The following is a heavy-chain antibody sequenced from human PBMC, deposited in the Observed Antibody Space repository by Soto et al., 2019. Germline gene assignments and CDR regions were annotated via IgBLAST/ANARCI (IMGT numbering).Heavy chain of an antibody. D-gene: IGHD3-10*01. CDR2: IIPIFGTA. V-gene: IGHV1-69*13. CDR3: ASFTPGYNWFDP. J-gene: IGHJ5*02. Sequence: GALVKVSCKASGGTFSSYAISWLRQAPGQGLEWMGGIIPIFGTANYAQKFQGRVTITADESTSTAYMELSSLRSEDTAVYYCASFTPGYNWFDPWGQGTLVTVS. CDR1: GGTFSSYA.